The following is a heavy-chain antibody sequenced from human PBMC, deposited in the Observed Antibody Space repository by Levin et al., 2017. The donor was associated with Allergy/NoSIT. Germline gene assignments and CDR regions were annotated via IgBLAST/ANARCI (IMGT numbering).Heavy chain of an antibody. CDR2: INHSGST. Sequence: GSLRLSCAVYGGSFSGYYWSWIRQPPGKGLEWIGEINHSGSTNYNPSLKSRVTISVDTSKNQFSLKLSSVTAADTAVYYCARLIDDSSGYYYWGQGTLVTVSS. V-gene: IGHV4-34*01. CDR3: ARLIDDSSGYYY. J-gene: IGHJ4*02. CDR1: GGSFSGYY. D-gene: IGHD3-22*01.